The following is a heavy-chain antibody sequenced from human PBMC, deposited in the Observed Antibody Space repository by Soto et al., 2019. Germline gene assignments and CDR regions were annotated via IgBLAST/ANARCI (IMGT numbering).Heavy chain of an antibody. V-gene: IGHV3-30*18. J-gene: IGHJ3*02. CDR2: ISYDGTNN. CDR3: AKGDCSGGSCYFSAFDI. D-gene: IGHD2-15*01. CDR1: GFTFSSYG. Sequence: GGSLRLSCAASGFTFSSYGIHWVRQAPGKGLEWVAVISYDGTNNYYTESVKGRFTISRDNPKNTLFLQMNSLRAEDTAVYFCAKGDCSGGSCYFSAFDIWGQGTMVTVSS.